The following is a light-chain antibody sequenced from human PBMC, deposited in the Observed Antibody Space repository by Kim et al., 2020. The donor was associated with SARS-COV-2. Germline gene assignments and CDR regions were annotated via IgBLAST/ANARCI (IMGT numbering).Light chain of an antibody. Sequence: ELTQPPSVSVSPGQTASITCSGDKLGDKYACWYQQKPGQSPVLVIYEDSQRPSGIPERFSGSKSGDTATLTIGGAQAMDEADYYCQAWDSTTVIFGGGTKLTVL. CDR2: EDS. CDR3: QAWDSTTVI. V-gene: IGLV3-1*01. J-gene: IGLJ2*01. CDR1: KLGDKY.